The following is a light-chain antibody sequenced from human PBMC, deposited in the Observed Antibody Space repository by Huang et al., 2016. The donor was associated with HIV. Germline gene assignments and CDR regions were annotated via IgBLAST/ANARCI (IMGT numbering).Light chain of an antibody. CDR2: ETF. Sequence: ERVLTQSPGTLSVSPGERATLSCRTRQGTGNSLAWYQLKPGQAPRLLIYETFIRASDIPARFSGGGSEIDFTLTISGLQSEDSAVYYCQQYHEWPRTFGQGTKVEIK. CDR3: QQYHEWPRT. J-gene: IGKJ2*01. CDR1: QGTGNS. V-gene: IGKV3-15*01.